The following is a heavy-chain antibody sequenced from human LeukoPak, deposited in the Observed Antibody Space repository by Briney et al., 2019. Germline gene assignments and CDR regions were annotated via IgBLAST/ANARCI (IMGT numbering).Heavy chain of an antibody. CDR2: IYYTGST. Sequence: SETLSLTCTVSGGSISSYYWSWIRQPPGKGLEWIGHIYYTGSTNYNPSFKSRVTMSLDRSKNQFSLKVRSVTAADTAVYYCARHYSSGTYPLDYWGQGTLVTVSS. D-gene: IGHD3-10*01. CDR3: ARHYSSGTYPLDY. J-gene: IGHJ4*02. V-gene: IGHV4-59*08. CDR1: GGSISSYY.